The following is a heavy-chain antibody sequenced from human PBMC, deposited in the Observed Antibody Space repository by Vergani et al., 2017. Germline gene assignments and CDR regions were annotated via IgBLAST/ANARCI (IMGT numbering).Heavy chain of an antibody. D-gene: IGHD6-19*01. Sequence: QVQLVQSGAEVKKPGASVKVSCKASGYTFTSYDINWVRQATGQGLEWMGWMNTNSGNTGYAQKCQGRVTLTRNTSISTGYMELSSLRSEDTAVYYCARGVSSVWYVSGDYWGQGTLVTVSS. J-gene: IGHJ4*02. CDR3: ARGVSSVWYVSGDY. CDR1: GYTFTSYD. V-gene: IGHV1-8*01. CDR2: MNTNSGNT.